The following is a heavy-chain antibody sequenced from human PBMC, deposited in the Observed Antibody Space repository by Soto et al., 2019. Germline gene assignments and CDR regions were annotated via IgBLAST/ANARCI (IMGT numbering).Heavy chain of an antibody. J-gene: IGHJ6*03. CDR1: GFTFSGSA. V-gene: IGHV3-73*01. Sequence: EVQLVESGGGLVQPGGSLKLSCAASGFTFSGSAMHWVRQASGKGLEWVGRIRSNPNNYATAYGASVKGRFTISRDDSKNTAYLQMNSLNTEDTALYYCSRQASDFWSGKPQYYMDVWGKGTTVTVSS. D-gene: IGHD3-3*01. CDR2: IRSNPNNYAT. CDR3: SRQASDFWSGKPQYYMDV.